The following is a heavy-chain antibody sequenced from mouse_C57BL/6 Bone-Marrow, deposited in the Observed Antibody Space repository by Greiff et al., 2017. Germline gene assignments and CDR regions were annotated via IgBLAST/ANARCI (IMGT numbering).Heavy chain of an antibody. V-gene: IGHV1-80*01. Sequence: VQLQQSGAELVKPGASVKISCKASGYAFSSYWMNWVKQRPGKGLEWIGQIYPGDGDTNYNGKFKGKATLTAAKSSSTAYMQLSSLTSEDSAVYFCARPYYYGSSYWYFDVWGTGTTVTVSS. CDR1: GYAFSSYW. J-gene: IGHJ1*03. CDR2: IYPGDGDT. D-gene: IGHD1-1*01. CDR3: ARPYYYGSSYWYFDV.